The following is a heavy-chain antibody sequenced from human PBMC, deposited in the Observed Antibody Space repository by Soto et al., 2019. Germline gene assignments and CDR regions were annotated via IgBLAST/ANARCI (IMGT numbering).Heavy chain of an antibody. CDR1: GFTFDDYA. V-gene: IGHV3-9*01. CDR2: ISWNSGNL. D-gene: IGHD4-17*01. Sequence: EVQLVESGGGLVQPGRSLRLSCAASGFTFDDYAMHWVRQGPGKGLEWVSSISWNSGNLGYADSVKGRFTISRDNAKNSLYLQMNRLRGEDTALYYCAKGASTTVGAFNDYWGQGNLVNVSS. CDR3: AKGASTTVGAFNDY. J-gene: IGHJ4*02.